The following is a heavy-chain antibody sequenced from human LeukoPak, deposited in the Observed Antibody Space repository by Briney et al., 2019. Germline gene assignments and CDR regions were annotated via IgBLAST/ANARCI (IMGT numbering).Heavy chain of an antibody. CDR1: GFTFSSYA. D-gene: IGHD3-22*01. CDR2: ISYDGSNK. CDR3: AKDYYDSSGYAS. Sequence: AGGSLRLSCAASGFTFSSYAMHWVRQAPGKGLEWVAVISYDGSNKYYADSVKGRFTISRDNSQNTVYLQLNSLSAEDTAIYYCAKDYYDSSGYASWGQGTLVTVSS. J-gene: IGHJ5*02. V-gene: IGHV3-30-3*01.